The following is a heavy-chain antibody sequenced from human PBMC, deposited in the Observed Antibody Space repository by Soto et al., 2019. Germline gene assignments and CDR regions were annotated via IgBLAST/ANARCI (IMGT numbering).Heavy chain of an antibody. Sequence: PSETLSLTCTVSGGSISSGDYYWSWIRQPPGKGLEWIGYIYYSGTTYYNPSLKSRVVISVDTSKNQFSLNLSSVTAADTAVFYCARGFYSSGWYVWFDPWGQGTLVTVSS. D-gene: IGHD6-13*01. J-gene: IGHJ5*02. CDR2: IYYSGTT. V-gene: IGHV4-30-4*01. CDR3: ARGFYSSGWYVWFDP. CDR1: GGSISSGDYY.